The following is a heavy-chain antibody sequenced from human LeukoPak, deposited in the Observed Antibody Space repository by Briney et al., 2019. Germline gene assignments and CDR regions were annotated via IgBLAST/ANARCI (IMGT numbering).Heavy chain of an antibody. CDR1: GFTFSNYW. J-gene: IGHJ4*02. Sequence: PGGSLRLSCAASGFTFSNYWMSWVRQAPGKGLEWVANIKQQGSEICYVDSVKGRFTISRDDAKNSLYLQMNSLRAEDTAVYYCARLWPFDYWGQGTLVTVSS. D-gene: IGHD2-21*01. CDR3: ARLWPFDY. CDR2: IKQQGSEI. V-gene: IGHV3-7*01.